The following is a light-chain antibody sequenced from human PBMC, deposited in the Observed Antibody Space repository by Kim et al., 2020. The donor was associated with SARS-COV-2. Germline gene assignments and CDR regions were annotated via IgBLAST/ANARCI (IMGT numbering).Light chain of an antibody. CDR1: QSVSSSY. Sequence: SPGERATLSFRASQSVSSSYLAWYQQKPGQAPRLLIYGASSRATGIPDRFSDSGSGTDFTLTISRLEPEDFAVYYCQQYGTSPRTFGQGTKVDIK. V-gene: IGKV3-20*01. J-gene: IGKJ1*01. CDR2: GAS. CDR3: QQYGTSPRT.